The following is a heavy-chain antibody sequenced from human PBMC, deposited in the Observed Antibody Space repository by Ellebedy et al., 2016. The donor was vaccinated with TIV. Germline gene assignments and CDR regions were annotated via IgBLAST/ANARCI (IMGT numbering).Heavy chain of an antibody. D-gene: IGHD2-2*01. CDR2: IKEEGSEK. Sequence: GESLKISCAASGFSFSSYWMTWVRQFPGKGLEWVANIKEEGSEKYYGDSVKGRFTISRDNAKNSVDLQMNSLRGDDTAVYYCARVHCSSPRCYDYDMDVWGQGTTVTVSS. CDR1: GFSFSSYW. V-gene: IGHV3-7*03. CDR3: ARVHCSSPRCYDYDMDV. J-gene: IGHJ6*02.